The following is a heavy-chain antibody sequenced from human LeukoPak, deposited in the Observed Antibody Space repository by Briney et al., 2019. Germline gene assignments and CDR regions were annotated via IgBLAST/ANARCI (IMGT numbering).Heavy chain of an antibody. J-gene: IGHJ4*02. V-gene: IGHV3-30*03. Sequence: GGSLRLSCAASGFTVSSNYMSWVRQAPGKGLEWVAVISFDGSNKYYADSVKGRFTISRDSSKNTLYLQMNSLRAADTAVYYCARGSGYSYSFTGRERTKSRLDYWGQGTLVTVSS. D-gene: IGHD5-18*01. CDR2: ISFDGSNK. CDR1: GFTVSSNY. CDR3: ARGSGYSYSFTGRERTKSRLDY.